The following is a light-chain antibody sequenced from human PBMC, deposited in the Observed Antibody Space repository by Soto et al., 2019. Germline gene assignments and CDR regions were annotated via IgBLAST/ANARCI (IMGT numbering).Light chain of an antibody. J-gene: IGKJ2*01. CDR1: QSVLYSSNNKNY. Sequence: DIVMTQSPDSLAVSLGERATINCKSSQSVLYSSNNKNYLAWYQQKPGQPPKLLIYWASTRESGVPDRFSGSGAGTDFTITSSSLQAEDVAVYYCQQYYSTPPTVGQGTKLEIK. CDR2: WAS. CDR3: QQYYSTPPT. V-gene: IGKV4-1*01.